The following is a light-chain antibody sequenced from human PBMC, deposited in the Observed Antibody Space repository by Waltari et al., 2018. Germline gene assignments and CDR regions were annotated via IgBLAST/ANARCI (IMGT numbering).Light chain of an antibody. CDR3: QQYDSYSPLT. J-gene: IGKJ4*01. V-gene: IGKV1-5*01. Sequence: DIQMTQSPSTLSASVGDRVTLTCRASQNINNWLAWYQQKPGKAPKLLIFDASSLESGVPSRFSGSRSGTEFTLTISSLQPDDFATYYCQQYDSYSPLTFGGGTRVDIK. CDR1: QNINNW. CDR2: DAS.